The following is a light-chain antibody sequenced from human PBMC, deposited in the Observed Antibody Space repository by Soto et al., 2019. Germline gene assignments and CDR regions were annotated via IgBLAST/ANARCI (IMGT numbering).Light chain of an antibody. Sequence: IQLTQSPSSLSASVGDRVTITCRASQGINKFLASYQQRPGKAPQLLVYGASTLQSGVPSRFSGSGSGTDFTLTISSLQPDDFATYYCQQLTNVRFTFGQGTKLDIE. CDR3: QQLTNVRFT. CDR2: GAS. J-gene: IGKJ2*01. CDR1: QGINKF. V-gene: IGKV1-9*01.